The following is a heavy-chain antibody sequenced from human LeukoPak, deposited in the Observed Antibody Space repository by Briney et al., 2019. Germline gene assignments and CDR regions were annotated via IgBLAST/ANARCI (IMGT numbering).Heavy chain of an antibody. CDR1: GVTLSNYA. J-gene: IGHJ4*02. CDR3: AKGGTCEGTLCHDY. CDR2: ISCSGGST. Sequence: GGTLTLSCSGSGVTLSNYAMSWVRQAPGKGLEWVSAISCSGGSTYYAASVKGRFTVSRDNSQNTVFLKMNSLRGEDTAVYYCAKGGTCEGTLCHDYWGQGTLVPVSS. D-gene: IGHD1-14*01. V-gene: IGHV3-23*01.